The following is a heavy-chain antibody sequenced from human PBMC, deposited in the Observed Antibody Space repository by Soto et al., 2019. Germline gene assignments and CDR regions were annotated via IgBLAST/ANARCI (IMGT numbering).Heavy chain of an antibody. V-gene: IGHV6-1*01. CDR2: TYYRSKWYN. CDR1: GDSVSSNSAA. D-gene: IGHD6-19*01. Sequence: SQTLSLTCAISGDSVSSNSAAWNWIRQSPSRGLEWLGRTYYRSKWYNDYAVSVKSRITINPDTSKNQFSLQLNSVTPEDTAVYYCARDESLLAVAGTGSRDAFDIWGQGTMVTVSS. CDR3: ARDESLLAVAGTGSRDAFDI. J-gene: IGHJ3*02.